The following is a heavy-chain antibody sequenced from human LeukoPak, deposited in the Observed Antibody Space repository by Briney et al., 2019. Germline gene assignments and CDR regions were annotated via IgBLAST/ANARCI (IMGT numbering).Heavy chain of an antibody. CDR3: ATLAGES. Sequence: SETLSLTCTVSGGSIISSAYSWGWIRQPPGKGLEYIGNISYSGSAYYHPSLKSRVTLSVDTFNNQFSLRLTSVTAADTAVYYCATLAGESWGQGTLVTVSS. CDR2: ISYSGSA. J-gene: IGHJ5*02. V-gene: IGHV4-39*01. CDR1: GGSIISSAYS. D-gene: IGHD1-26*01.